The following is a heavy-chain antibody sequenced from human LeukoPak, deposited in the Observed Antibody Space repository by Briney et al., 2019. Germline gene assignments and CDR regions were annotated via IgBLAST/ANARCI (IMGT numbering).Heavy chain of an antibody. Sequence: GGSLRLSCAASGLTVSNNYMSWVRQAPGKRLEWVSVIYSGTTYYADSVKGRFTVSSDNSKNTLYLQLNSLRAEDTAVYYCVRDQNCGGQGTLVTVSS. CDR3: VRDQNC. D-gene: IGHD1-1*01. J-gene: IGHJ4*02. CDR2: IYSGTT. V-gene: IGHV3-66*01. CDR1: GLTVSNNY.